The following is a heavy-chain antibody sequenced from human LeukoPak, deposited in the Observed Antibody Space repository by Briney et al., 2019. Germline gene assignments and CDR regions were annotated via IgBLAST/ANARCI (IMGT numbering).Heavy chain of an antibody. J-gene: IGHJ3*01. V-gene: IGHV1-2*02. CDR1: GYSFTGYY. Sequence: GASVKVSCKASGYSFTGYYIHWVRQAPGQGLEWMGWINPKSGGTDSAEKFEGRVTMTRDTSIRTSFLELGRLKSDDTAVYYCTRETGANYDPGAFDVWGQGTMVTASS. D-gene: IGHD3-3*01. CDR3: TRETGANYDPGAFDV. CDR2: INPKSGGT.